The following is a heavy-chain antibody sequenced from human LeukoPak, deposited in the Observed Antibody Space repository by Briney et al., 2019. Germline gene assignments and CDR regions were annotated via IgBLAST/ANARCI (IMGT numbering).Heavy chain of an antibody. D-gene: IGHD2-2*01. CDR1: GGTFSSYA. CDR2: IIPIFGTA. J-gene: IGHJ4*02. V-gene: IGHV1-69*13. CDR3: ARGLGYCSSTSCYLLNFDH. Sequence: SVKVSCKASGGTFSSYAISWVRQAPGQGLEWMGGIIPIFGTANYAQKFQGRVTITADESTSTAYMELSSLRSEDTAVYYCARGLGYCSSTSCYLLNFDHWGQGTLVTVSS.